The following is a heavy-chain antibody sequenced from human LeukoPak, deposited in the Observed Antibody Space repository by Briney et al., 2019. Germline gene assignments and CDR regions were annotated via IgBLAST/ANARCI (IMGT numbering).Heavy chain of an antibody. V-gene: IGHV3-23*01. Sequence: GGSLRLSCAASGFTFSSYAMSWVRQAPGKVLEWVSAISGSGGSTYYADSVKGRFTISRDNSKNTLYLQMNSLRAEDTAVYYCARYSGSFLREDAFDIWGQGTMVTVSS. CDR2: ISGSGGST. J-gene: IGHJ3*02. CDR3: ARYSGSFLREDAFDI. CDR1: GFTFSSYA. D-gene: IGHD1-26*01.